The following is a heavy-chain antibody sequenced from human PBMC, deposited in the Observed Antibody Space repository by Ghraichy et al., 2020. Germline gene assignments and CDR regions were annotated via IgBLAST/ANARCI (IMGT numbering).Heavy chain of an antibody. V-gene: IGHV3-21*01. Sequence: LSLTCAASGFSFRTYTMKWVRQAPGKGLEWVSSISGGSSSIYYADSVKGRFTISRDNAKNSLYLQMNSLRVEDTAVYYCARGGYDSSGSPWYWGQGTLVTVSS. CDR3: ARGGYDSSGSPWY. CDR2: ISGGSSSI. J-gene: IGHJ4*02. CDR1: GFSFRTYT. D-gene: IGHD3-22*01.